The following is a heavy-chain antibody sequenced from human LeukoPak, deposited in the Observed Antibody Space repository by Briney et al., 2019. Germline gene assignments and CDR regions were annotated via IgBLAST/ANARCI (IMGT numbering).Heavy chain of an antibody. J-gene: IGHJ2*01. CDR3: ASHRPAEGYCSSTSCYAGAYWYFDL. D-gene: IGHD2-2*01. CDR1: GGSISSYY. CDR2: IYYSGST. V-gene: IGHV4-59*08. Sequence: SETLSLTCTVSGGSISSYYWSWIRQPPGKGLEWIGYIYYSGSTNYNPSLKSRVTISVDTSKNQFSLKLGSVTAADTAVYYCASHRPAEGYCSSTSCYAGAYWYFDLWGRGTLVTVSS.